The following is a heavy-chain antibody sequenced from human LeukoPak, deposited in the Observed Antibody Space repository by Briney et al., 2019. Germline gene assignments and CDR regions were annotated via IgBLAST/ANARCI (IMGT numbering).Heavy chain of an antibody. J-gene: IGHJ4*02. CDR1: GFTFGDSV. D-gene: IGHD3-9*01. CDR3: SRSYDVLTGYFPPDY. CDR2: IRSKRSGGTT. Sequence: PGGSLRLSCTASGFTFGDSVMSWFRQVPGKGLEWVAFIRSKRSGGTTQYAASVTGRFTISRDDSKSIAYLQMNSLKTEDTAVYYCSRSYDVLTGYFPPDYWGQGTLVTVSS. V-gene: IGHV3-49*03.